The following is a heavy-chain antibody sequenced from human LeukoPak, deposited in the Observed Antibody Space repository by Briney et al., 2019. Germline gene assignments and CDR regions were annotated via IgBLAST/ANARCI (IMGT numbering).Heavy chain of an antibody. CDR3: ASCAFRGGSIDY. D-gene: IGHD3-10*01. J-gene: IGHJ4*02. CDR2: IYSGGST. CDR1: GFTVSSNY. Sequence: GGSLRLSCAASGFTVSSNYMSWVRQAPGKGLEWVSVIYSGGSTYYADSVKGRFTISSDNSKNTLYLQMNSLRAEDTAVYYCASCAFRGGSIDYWGQGTLVTVSS. V-gene: IGHV3-53*01.